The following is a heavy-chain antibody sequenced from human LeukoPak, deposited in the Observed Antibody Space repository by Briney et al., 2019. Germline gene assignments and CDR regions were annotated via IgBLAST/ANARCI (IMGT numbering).Heavy chain of an antibody. Sequence: SQTLSLTCAISGDSVSSNSAAWNWIRQSSSRGLEWLGRTYYRSKWYDDYAVSVKSRITINPDTSKNQFSLQLNSVTPEDTAVYYCARSKLDCGGDCSSHFDYWGQGTLVTVSS. CDR2: TYYRSKWYD. J-gene: IGHJ4*02. CDR3: ARSKLDCGGDCSSHFDY. CDR1: GDSVSSNSAA. V-gene: IGHV6-1*01. D-gene: IGHD2-21*02.